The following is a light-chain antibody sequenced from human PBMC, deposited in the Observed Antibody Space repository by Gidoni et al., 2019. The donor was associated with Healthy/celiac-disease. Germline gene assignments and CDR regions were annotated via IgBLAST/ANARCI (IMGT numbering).Light chain of an antibody. V-gene: IGLV1-44*01. CDR3: AAWDDSLNGWV. CDR2: SNN. CDR1: SSNSGSNT. J-gene: IGLJ3*02. Sequence: QSVLTPPPSASGTPGQVVTISCSGSSSNSGSNTVNWYQQLPGTAPKLLIYSNNQRPSGVPDRFSGSKSGTAASLAISGLQSEDEADYYCAAWDDSLNGWVFGGGTKLTVL.